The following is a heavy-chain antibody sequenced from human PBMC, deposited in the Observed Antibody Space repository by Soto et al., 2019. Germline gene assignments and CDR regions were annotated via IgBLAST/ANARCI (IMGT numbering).Heavy chain of an antibody. Sequence: AGGSLRLSCAASGFNFATYSMSWVRQAPGKGLEWVAGISDGVDRAYYGDSVKGRFTISRDTSKNMLYLHMNSLRAEDTAVYYCANCPVVPAAPRDYYYGMDVWGQGTTVTVSS. J-gene: IGHJ6*02. V-gene: IGHV3-23*01. CDR3: ANCPVVPAAPRDYYYGMDV. CDR2: ISDGVDRA. CDR1: GFNFATYS. D-gene: IGHD2-2*01.